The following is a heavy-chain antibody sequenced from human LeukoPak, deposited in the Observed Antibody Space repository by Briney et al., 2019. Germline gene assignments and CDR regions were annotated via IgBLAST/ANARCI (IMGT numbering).Heavy chain of an antibody. CDR1: GYTFTSYG. J-gene: IGHJ4*02. Sequence: GASVKVSCKASGYTFTSYGISWVRQAPGQGLEWMGWISAYNGNTNYAQKLQGRVTITTDTSTSTAYMELRSLRSDGTAVYYCARYRRIPVVGATTCPDYWGQGTLVTVSS. CDR3: ARYRRIPVVGATTCPDY. D-gene: IGHD1-26*01. V-gene: IGHV1-18*01. CDR2: ISAYNGNT.